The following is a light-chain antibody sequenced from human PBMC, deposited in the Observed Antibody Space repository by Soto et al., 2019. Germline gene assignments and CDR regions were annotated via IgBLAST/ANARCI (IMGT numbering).Light chain of an antibody. J-gene: IGLJ1*01. CDR2: EVS. Sequence: QSVLTQPASVSGSPGQSITISCTGTSSDVGGYNYVSWYQQHPDKAPKLMIYEVSNRPSGVSNRFSGSKSGNTASLTFSGLQSEDEGNYYCSAYTVSRTYVFGTGTKLTVL. CDR3: SAYTVSRTYV. V-gene: IGLV2-14*01. CDR1: SSDVGGYNY.